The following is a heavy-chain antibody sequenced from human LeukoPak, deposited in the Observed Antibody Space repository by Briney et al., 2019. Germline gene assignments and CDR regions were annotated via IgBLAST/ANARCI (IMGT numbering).Heavy chain of an antibody. J-gene: IGHJ4*02. Sequence: GGTNYAQKFQGRVTMTRDTSISTAYMELSRLRSDDTAVYYCARDRGYCSSTSCYTGPDFDYWGQGTLVTVSS. D-gene: IGHD2-2*02. CDR3: ARDRGYCSSTSCYTGPDFDY. V-gene: IGHV1-2*02. CDR2: GGT.